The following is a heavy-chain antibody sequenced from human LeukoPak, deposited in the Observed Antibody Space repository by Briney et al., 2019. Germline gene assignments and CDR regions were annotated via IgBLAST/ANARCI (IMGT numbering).Heavy chain of an antibody. D-gene: IGHD4-17*01. J-gene: IGHJ2*01. V-gene: IGHV4-30-4*01. Sequence: PSETLSLTCTVSGGSISSGDYYWRWIRQPPGRGLEWIGYIYYSGSTYYNPSLKSRVTISVDTSKNQFSLKLSSVTAADTAVYYCARNYGDYAYWYFDLWGRGTLVTVSS. CDR2: IYYSGST. CDR3: ARNYGDYAYWYFDL. CDR1: GGSISSGDYY.